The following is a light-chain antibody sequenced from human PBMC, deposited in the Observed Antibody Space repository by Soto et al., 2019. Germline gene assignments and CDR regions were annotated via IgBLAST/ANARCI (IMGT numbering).Light chain of an antibody. CDR1: QGISSY. J-gene: IGKJ3*01. V-gene: IGKV1-9*01. Sequence: DIQLTQSPSFLSASVGDRVTITCRASQGISSYLAWYQQKPGKAPKLLIFAASTLQSGVPSRFSGSGSGTESNLTISCQQAEDFATYYCQHLNSYPFSFGPGTKVDIK. CDR3: QHLNSYPFS. CDR2: AAS.